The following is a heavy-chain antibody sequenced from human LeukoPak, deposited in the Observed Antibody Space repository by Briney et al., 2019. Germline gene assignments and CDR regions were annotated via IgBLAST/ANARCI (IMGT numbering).Heavy chain of an antibody. Sequence: PSETLSLTCTVSGGSLSSYYFSWIRQSPGKGLEWIAYINYSGSASYNPSLKSRVTMSVDTSKQYSLSLSSVTAADTAVYYCARHNYDDYVFDIWGQGTKVTVSS. J-gene: IGHJ3*02. V-gene: IGHV4-59*08. CDR2: INYSGSA. D-gene: IGHD4-17*01. CDR3: ARHNYDDYVFDI. CDR1: GGSLSSYY.